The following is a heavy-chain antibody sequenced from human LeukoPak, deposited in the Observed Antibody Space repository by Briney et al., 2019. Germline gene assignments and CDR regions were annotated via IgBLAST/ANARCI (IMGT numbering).Heavy chain of an antibody. CDR1: GGSISSGGYS. Sequence: PSQTLSLTCAVSGGSISSGGYSWSWIRQPPGKGLEWIGYIYHSGSTYYNPSLKSRVTISVDGSKNQFSLKLSSVTAADTAVYYCARGSRAFDIWGQGTMVTVSS. V-gene: IGHV4-30-2*01. CDR3: ARGSRAFDI. CDR2: IYHSGST. J-gene: IGHJ3*02.